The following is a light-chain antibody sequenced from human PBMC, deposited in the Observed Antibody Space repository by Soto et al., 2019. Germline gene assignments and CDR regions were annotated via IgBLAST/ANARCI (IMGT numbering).Light chain of an antibody. CDR2: SNN. Sequence: QSVLTQPPSASGTPGQRVTISCSGSDSSIGSNLVYWYQQLPGTAPKLLIYSNNQRPSGVPDRFSGSKSGTSASLAISGLRSEDEADYYCSSWTSSTSWVFGGGTKVTVL. J-gene: IGLJ3*02. CDR1: DSSIGSNL. CDR3: SSWTSSTSWV. V-gene: IGLV1-47*02.